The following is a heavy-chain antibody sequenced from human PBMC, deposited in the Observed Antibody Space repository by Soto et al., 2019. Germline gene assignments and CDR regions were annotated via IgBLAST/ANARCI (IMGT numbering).Heavy chain of an antibody. Sequence: SETLSLTCAVSGYSISSGNYWAWIRQPPGRGLEWIGSLYHIGSTHYNTSLKSRVTISVDTSKNQFSLKLSSVTAADTGIYYCARARITMVREVIKYNMDVWGQGTTVTVSS. J-gene: IGHJ6*02. CDR1: GYSISSGNY. V-gene: IGHV4-38-2*01. CDR2: LYHIGST. D-gene: IGHD3-10*01. CDR3: ARARITMVREVIKYNMDV.